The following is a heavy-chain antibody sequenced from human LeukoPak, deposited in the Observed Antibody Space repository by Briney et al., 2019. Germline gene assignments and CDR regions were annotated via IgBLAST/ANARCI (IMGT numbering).Heavy chain of an antibody. Sequence: ASVKVSCKASGYNFNDYYLHWVRQAPGQGLEWMGWINPKNGGTYYAEKFQGRVTMTRDTSITTVYMELSRLRSDDTAIYYCATDITALDCWGHGTLVTVSS. CDR2: INPKNGGT. CDR1: GYNFNDYY. V-gene: IGHV1-2*02. CDR3: ATDITALDC. J-gene: IGHJ4*01. D-gene: IGHD3-10*01.